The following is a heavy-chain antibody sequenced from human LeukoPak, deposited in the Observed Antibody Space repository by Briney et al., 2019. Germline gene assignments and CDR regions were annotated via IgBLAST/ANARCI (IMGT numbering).Heavy chain of an antibody. D-gene: IGHD5-12*01. J-gene: IGHJ4*02. CDR1: GFTFSSYA. Sequence: GGSLRLSCAASGFTFSSYAMHWVRQAPGKGLEWVAVISYDGSNKYYADSVKGRFTISRDNSKNTLYLQMNSLRAEDTAVYYCARSIGGYDYFDYWGQGTLVTVSS. CDR2: ISYDGSNK. CDR3: ARSIGGYDYFDY. V-gene: IGHV3-30-3*01.